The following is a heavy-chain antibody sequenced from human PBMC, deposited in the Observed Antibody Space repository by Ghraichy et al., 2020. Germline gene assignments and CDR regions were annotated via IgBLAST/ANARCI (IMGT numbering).Heavy chain of an antibody. D-gene: IGHD3-16*02. CDR2: IKQDGSDT. CDR1: GFTFSSYW. V-gene: IGHV3-7*01. CDR3: ARDIANLGY. Sequence: GEALNISCAASGFTFSSYWMSWVRQAPGKGLEWVANIKQDGSDTYYVDSVKGRFTISRDNAKNSLYLQMNSLRVEDTAVYYCARDIANLGYWGQGTLDSVSS. J-gene: IGHJ4*02.